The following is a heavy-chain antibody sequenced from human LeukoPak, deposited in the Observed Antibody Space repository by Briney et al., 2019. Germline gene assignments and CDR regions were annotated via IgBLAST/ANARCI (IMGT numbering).Heavy chain of an antibody. V-gene: IGHV4-34*01. J-gene: IGHJ4*02. CDR1: GGSFSGYY. D-gene: IGHD3-16*02. CDR3: ARGRTTFDYVWGSYRPPDY. Sequence: PSETLSLTCAVYGGSFSGYYWNWIRQPPGKGLELIGEINHRGSTNYNPSLKSRVTISVDTSKKQFSLKLSSVTAADTAVYYCARGRTTFDYVWGSYRPPDYWGQGTLVTVSS. CDR2: INHRGST.